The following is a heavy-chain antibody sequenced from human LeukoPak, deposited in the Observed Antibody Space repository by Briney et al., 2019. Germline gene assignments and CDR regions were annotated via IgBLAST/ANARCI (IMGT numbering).Heavy chain of an antibody. CDR2: IYYSGST. V-gene: IGHV4-39*01. Sequence: PSETLSLTCAVSGDSISSTSYYWAWIRQPPGKGLEWIGTIYYSGSTYHNPSLKSRVTMSVDTSRNQFSLKLSSVDAADTAVYYCAKAGVRYFDSSGLYAFDFWGQGTTVTVSS. J-gene: IGHJ3*01. CDR1: GDSISSTSYY. CDR3: AKAGVRYFDSSGLYAFDF. D-gene: IGHD3-22*01.